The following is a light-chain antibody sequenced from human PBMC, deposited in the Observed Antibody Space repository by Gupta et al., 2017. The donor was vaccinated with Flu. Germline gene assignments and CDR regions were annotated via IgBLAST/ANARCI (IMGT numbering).Light chain of an antibody. CDR2: KNN. CDR1: SSNIGDNY. J-gene: IGLJ1*01. Sequence: HSVLTQPPSVSAAPGRTVPISCSGSSSNIGDNYVAWFQQLPGTAPKLLIYKNNNRPSGIPDRFSGSKSGTSATLGITGLQTGDEADYCCGSWDTSLSTYVFGTGTKVTVL. CDR3: GSWDTSLSTYV. V-gene: IGLV1-51*01.